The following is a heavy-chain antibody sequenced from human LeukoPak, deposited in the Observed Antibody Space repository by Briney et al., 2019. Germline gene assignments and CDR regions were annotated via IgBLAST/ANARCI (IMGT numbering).Heavy chain of an antibody. J-gene: IGHJ4*02. CDR2: IRSNDGAI. CDR1: GFTFSSYS. CDR3: ARDRDWAFDY. Sequence: PGGSLRLSCAASGFTFSSYSMNWVRQAPGKGLEWLSYIRSNDGAIAYADSVKGRFTISRDDAENSLYLQMNSLRDEDTAVYYCARDRDWAFDYWGQGTLITVSS. V-gene: IGHV3-48*02. D-gene: IGHD3-9*01.